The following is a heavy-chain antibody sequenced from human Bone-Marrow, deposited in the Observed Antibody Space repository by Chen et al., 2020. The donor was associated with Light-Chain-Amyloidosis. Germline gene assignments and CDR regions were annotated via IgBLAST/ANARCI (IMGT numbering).Heavy chain of an antibody. CDR2: INPDGTRV. V-gene: IGHV3-74*01. CDR1: GFTFRTSW. CDR3: SREFTGYDDY. D-gene: IGHD5-12*01. Sequence: DVQLLESGGGLVQPGGSLILSCAASGFTFRTSWMHWVRQAPGKGLVWVSRINPDGTRVDYADSVGGRFTISRDDAKSTVYLQMNSLRAEDTAVYYCSREFTGYDDYWGQGTLVTVSS. J-gene: IGHJ4*02.